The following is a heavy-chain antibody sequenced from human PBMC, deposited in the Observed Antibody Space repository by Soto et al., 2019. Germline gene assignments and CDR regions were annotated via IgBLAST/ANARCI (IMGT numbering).Heavy chain of an antibody. V-gene: IGHV3-48*03. CDR2: ISSSGSTI. J-gene: IGHJ4*02. CDR3: ARGLINYD. Sequence: GGSLRLSCAASRFIFGSYEMDWVSQAPGEGLEWVSYISSSGSTIYYADSVKGRFTLSRDKGKNSLYLQMNRLRAEDTAVYYCARGLINYDWGQGTLVTVSS. D-gene: IGHD3-16*01. CDR1: RFIFGSYE.